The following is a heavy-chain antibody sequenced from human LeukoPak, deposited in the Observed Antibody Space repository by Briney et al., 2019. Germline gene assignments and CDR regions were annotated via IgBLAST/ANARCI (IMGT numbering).Heavy chain of an antibody. CDR1: GFTFSSYW. D-gene: IGHD6-13*01. CDR3: AKKGSRIAAAGPYFDY. Sequence: GGSLRLSCAASGFTFSSYWMQWVRQAPGKGLVWVSRINSDGSSASYADSVKGRFTISRDNAKNSLYLQMNSLRAEDTAVYYCAKKGSRIAAAGPYFDYWGQGTLVTVSS. J-gene: IGHJ4*02. CDR2: INSDGSSA. V-gene: IGHV3-74*01.